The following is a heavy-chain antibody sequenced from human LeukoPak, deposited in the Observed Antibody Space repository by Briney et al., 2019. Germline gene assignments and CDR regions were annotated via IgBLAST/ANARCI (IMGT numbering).Heavy chain of an antibody. Sequence: ASVKVSCKASGYTFTGYYMHWVRQAPGQGLEWMGWINPNSGGTNYAQKFQGRVTMTRDTSISTAYMELSRLRSDDTAVYYCARDSSLEPYFDYWGQGTLVTVSS. D-gene: IGHD1-1*01. CDR3: ARDSSLEPYFDY. V-gene: IGHV1-2*02. CDR1: GYTFTGYY. CDR2: INPNSGGT. J-gene: IGHJ4*02.